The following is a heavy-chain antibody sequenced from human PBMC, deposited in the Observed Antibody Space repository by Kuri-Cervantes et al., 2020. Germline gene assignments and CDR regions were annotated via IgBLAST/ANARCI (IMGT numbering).Heavy chain of an antibody. V-gene: IGHV1-18*01. D-gene: IGHD5-24*01. CDR2: ISAYNGNT. CDR1: GYTFTSYG. Sequence: ASVKVSCKASGYTFTSYGISWVRQAPGQGLEWMGWISAYNGNTNYAQKLQGRVTMTTDTSTSTAYMELRSLRSDDTAVYYCAIPGTAVEPEYFQHWGQGTLVTVSS. CDR3: AIPGTAVEPEYFQH. J-gene: IGHJ1*01.